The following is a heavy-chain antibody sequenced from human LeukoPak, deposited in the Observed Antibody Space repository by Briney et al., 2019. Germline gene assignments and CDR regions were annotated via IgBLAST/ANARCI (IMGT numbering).Heavy chain of an antibody. CDR2: ISSSSSYI. D-gene: IGHD1-26*01. V-gene: IGHV3-21*01. CDR1: GFTFSGYA. J-gene: IGHJ4*02. Sequence: AGGSLRLSCAASGFTFSGYAMNWVRQAPGKGLEWVSSISSSSSYIYYADSVKGRFTTSRDNAKNSLYLQMNSLRAEDTAVYYCARESSVVGRNIDYWGQGTLVTVSS. CDR3: ARESSVVGRNIDY.